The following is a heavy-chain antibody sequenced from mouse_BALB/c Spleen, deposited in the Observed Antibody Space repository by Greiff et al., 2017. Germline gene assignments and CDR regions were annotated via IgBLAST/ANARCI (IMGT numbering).Heavy chain of an antibody. Sequence: VQLQQPGAELVRPGASVKLSCKASGYTFTSYWLNWVKQRPGQGLEWIGNIYPGSGSTNYDEKFKSKATLTVDTSSSTAYMQLSSLTSEDSAVYYCTRASIDYDARVGAYWGQGTLVTVSA. CDR2: IYPGSGST. CDR3: TRASIDYDARVGAY. J-gene: IGHJ3*01. D-gene: IGHD2-4*01. CDR1: GYTFTSYW. V-gene: IGHV1-55*01.